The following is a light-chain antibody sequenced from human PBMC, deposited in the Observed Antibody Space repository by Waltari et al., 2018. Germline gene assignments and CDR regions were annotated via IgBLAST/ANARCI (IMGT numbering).Light chain of an antibody. J-gene: IGLJ3*02. CDR3: QVWDSSGDHPGVYWV. V-gene: IGLV3-21*04. CDR1: DIGSKS. CDR2: YNS. Sequence: SYPLTQPPSVSVAPGKTARITCGGNDIGSKSVHWYQQKPGQAPVLVIYYNSDRPSGSPGGCSGSNSGNTATLTISRVEAGNEADYYCQVWDSSGDHPGVYWVFGGGTKLTVL.